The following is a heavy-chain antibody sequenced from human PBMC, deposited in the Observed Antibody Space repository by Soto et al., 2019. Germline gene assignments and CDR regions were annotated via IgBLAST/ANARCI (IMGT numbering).Heavy chain of an antibody. Sequence: QVQLQESGPGLVKPSETLSLTCTVSGGSISSYYWSWIRQPAGKGLEWIGRIYTSGSTNYNPSLKSRVTMSVDTSKNQFSLKLSSVTAADTAVYYCARDRGHYGSGSYFLDYYYYGMDVWGQGTTVTVSS. CDR3: ARDRGHYGSGSYFLDYYYYGMDV. V-gene: IGHV4-4*07. J-gene: IGHJ6*02. D-gene: IGHD3-10*01. CDR1: GGSISSYY. CDR2: IYTSGST.